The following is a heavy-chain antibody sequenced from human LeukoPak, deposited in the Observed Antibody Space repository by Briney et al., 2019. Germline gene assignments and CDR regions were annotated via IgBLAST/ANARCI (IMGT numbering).Heavy chain of an antibody. CDR1: GFTFSSYA. D-gene: IGHD3-10*01. CDR3: ARELLMYGSGFDY. Sequence: GGSLRLSCAASGFTFSSYAMHWVRQAPGKGLEWVAVISYDGSNKYYADSVKGRFTISRDNSKNTLYLQMNSLRAEDTAVYYCARELLMYGSGFDYWGQGTLVTVSS. V-gene: IGHV3-30-3*01. CDR2: ISYDGSNK. J-gene: IGHJ4*02.